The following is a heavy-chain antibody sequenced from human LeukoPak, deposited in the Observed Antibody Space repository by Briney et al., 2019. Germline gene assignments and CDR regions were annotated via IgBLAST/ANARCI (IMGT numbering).Heavy chain of an antibody. CDR2: IYYSGST. J-gene: IGHJ4*02. CDR1: GGSISSYY. D-gene: IGHD5-12*01. CDR3: ARQRDGYNTYFDY. Sequence: SETLSLTCTVSGGSISSYYWSWIRQPPGKGLEWIGYIYYSGSTNYNPSLKSRVTIPVDTSKNQFSLKPSSVTAADTAVYYCARQRDGYNTYFDYWGQGTLVTVSS. V-gene: IGHV4-59*08.